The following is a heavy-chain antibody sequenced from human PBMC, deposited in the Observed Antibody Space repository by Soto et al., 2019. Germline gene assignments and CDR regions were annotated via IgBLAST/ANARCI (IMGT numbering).Heavy chain of an antibody. Sequence: EVQLLESGGGLVEPGGSLRLSCAASGLSFSSYGMSWVRQAPGQGLEWVSGISGSATGTYYADSVKGRFTISRDNSMNTLYLQMNSLRAEDTALYYCAKELIEGGSYYGVVDHWGQGTLVTVSS. V-gene: IGHV3-23*01. CDR3: AKELIEGGSYYGVVDH. CDR2: ISGSATGT. D-gene: IGHD1-26*01. CDR1: GLSFSSYG. J-gene: IGHJ4*02.